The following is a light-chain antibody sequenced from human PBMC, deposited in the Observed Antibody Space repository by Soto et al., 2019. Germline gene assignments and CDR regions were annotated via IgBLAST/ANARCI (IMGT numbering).Light chain of an antibody. CDR2: VAS. V-gene: IGKV1-8*01. J-gene: IGKJ4*01. CDR3: QQYYEFPLT. CDR1: QDISSY. Sequence: IRMTQSPSSLSASPGDRVTITCRASQDISSYLAWYQQKPGKAPNLLIYVASTLQSGVPSRFSGSGSGTDFTLTISRLQSEDFATYYCQQYYEFPLTFGGGTKVQIK.